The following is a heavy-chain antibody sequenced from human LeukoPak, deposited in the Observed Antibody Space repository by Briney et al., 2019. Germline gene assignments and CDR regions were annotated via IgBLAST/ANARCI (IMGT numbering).Heavy chain of an antibody. CDR3: ARRGLIAY. V-gene: IGHV4-39*01. Sequence: SETLSLTCTGSGGSISGRFYYWGWIRQPPGKGLEWIGSIYYSGSTYYNPSLKSRVTISVDTSKNQFSLNLSSVTAADTAVYYCARRGLIAYWGQGTLVTVYS. J-gene: IGHJ4*02. CDR2: IYYSGST. D-gene: IGHD3/OR15-3a*01. CDR1: GGSISGRFYY.